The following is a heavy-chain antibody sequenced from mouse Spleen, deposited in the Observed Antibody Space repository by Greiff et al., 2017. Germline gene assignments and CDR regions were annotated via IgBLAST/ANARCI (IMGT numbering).Heavy chain of an antibody. CDR2: SRNKANDYTT. CDR3: ARGPIYYGNYWYFDV. J-gene: IGHJ1*03. CDR1: GFTFSDFY. V-gene: IGHV7-1*01. Sequence: EVKVVESGGGLVQSGRSLRLSCATSGFTFSDFYMEWVRQAPGKGLEWIAASRNKANDYTTEYSASVKGRFIVSRDTSQSILYLQMNALRAEDTAIYYCARGPIYYGNYWYFDVWGTGTTVTVSS. D-gene: IGHD2-1*01.